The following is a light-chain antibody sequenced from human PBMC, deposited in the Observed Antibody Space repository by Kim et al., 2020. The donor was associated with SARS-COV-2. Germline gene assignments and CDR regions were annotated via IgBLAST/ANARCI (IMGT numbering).Light chain of an antibody. V-gene: IGLV1-47*01. J-gene: IGLJ3*02. CDR3: ATWDASLSGVV. CDR2: RND. Sequence: GQTVTSSCSGSSSNIGSNSIYWYQQLPGTAPELLIYRNDQRRSGIPDRISGSKSGTSASLAISGLRSEGEADYYCATWDASLSGVVFGGGTQLTVL. CDR1: SSNIGSNS.